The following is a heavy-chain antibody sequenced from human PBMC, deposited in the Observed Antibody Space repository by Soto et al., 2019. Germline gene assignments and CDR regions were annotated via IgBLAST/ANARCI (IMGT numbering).Heavy chain of an antibody. J-gene: IGHJ4*02. V-gene: IGHV4-59*08. D-gene: IGHD5-12*01. CDR1: GGSISSYY. CDR2: ISYSGST. CDR3: ARPKEVSGNSGYDFILGY. Sequence: SETLSLTCSVSGGSISSYYWSWIRQPPGKGLEWIGYISYSGSTNYSPSLKSRVTISVDTSKNQFPLKLSSVTAADTAVYYCARPKEVSGNSGYDFILGYWGQGTLVTVSS.